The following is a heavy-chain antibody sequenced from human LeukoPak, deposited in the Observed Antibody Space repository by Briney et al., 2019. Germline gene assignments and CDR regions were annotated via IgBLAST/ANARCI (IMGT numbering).Heavy chain of an antibody. CDR2: ISSSSSYI. V-gene: IGHV3-21*01. J-gene: IGHJ4*02. CDR1: GFTFSSYS. Sequence: GGPLRLSCAASGFTFSSYSMNWVRQAPGKGLESVSSISSSSSYIYYADSVKGRFTISRDNAKNSLYLQMNSLRAEDTAVYYCARVIPRYSGYDFGGIDYWGQGTLVTVSS. D-gene: IGHD5-12*01. CDR3: ARVIPRYSGYDFGGIDY.